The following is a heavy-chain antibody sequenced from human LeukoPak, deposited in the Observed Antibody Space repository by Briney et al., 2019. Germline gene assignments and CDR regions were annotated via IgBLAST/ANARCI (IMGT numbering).Heavy chain of an antibody. V-gene: IGHV1-2*02. CDR3: ARGIAAAGRDRRWGDYFDY. J-gene: IGHJ4*02. D-gene: IGHD6-13*01. CDR2: INPNSGGT. CDR1: GYTFTGYY. Sequence: ASVKVSCKASGYTFTGYYMHWVRQAPGQGLEWMGWINPNSGGTNYAQKFQGRVTMTRDTSIGTAYMELSRLRSDDTAVYYCARGIAAAGRDRRWGDYFDYWGQGTLVTVSS.